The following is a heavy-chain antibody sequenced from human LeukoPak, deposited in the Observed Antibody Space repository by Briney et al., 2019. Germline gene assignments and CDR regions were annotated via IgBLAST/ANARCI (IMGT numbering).Heavy chain of an antibody. D-gene: IGHD2-21*02. CDR2: IYSSGST. V-gene: IGHV4-4*07. J-gene: IGHJ4*02. CDR3: ARGKSYCGVDCYGY. CDR1: GGSINSYY. Sequence: SETLSLTCNVSGGSINSYYWSWIRQPAGEGLEWIGRIYSSGSTNYNPSLKSRVTMSVDTSKNQFSLKLSSVTAADTAVYYCARGKSYCGVDCYGYWGRGTLVTVSS.